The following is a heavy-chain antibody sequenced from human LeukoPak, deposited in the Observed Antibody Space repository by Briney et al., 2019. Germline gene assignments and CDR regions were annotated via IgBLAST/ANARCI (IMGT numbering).Heavy chain of an antibody. CDR2: IYYSGST. V-gene: IGHV4-39*01. CDR3: ARHEYSGSYYGLSWFDP. D-gene: IGHD1-26*01. Sequence: KTSETLSLTCTVSGGSISSSGYYWGWIRQPPGKGLEWIASIYYSGSTYYNPSLKSRVTISVDTSKSQLSLKLSSLTAADTAVYYCARHEYSGSYYGLSWFDPWGQGTLVTVSS. CDR1: GGSISSSGYY. J-gene: IGHJ5*02.